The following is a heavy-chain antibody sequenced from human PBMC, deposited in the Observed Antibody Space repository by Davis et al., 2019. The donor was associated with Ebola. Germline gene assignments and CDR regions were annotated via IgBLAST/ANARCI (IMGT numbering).Heavy chain of an antibody. CDR2: ISAYNGNT. CDR1: GGTFSSYA. CDR3: ARRLVWDWFDP. J-gene: IGHJ5*02. Sequence: AASVKVSCKASGGTFSSYAISWVRQAPGQGLEWMGCISAYNGNTNYAQKLQGRVTMTTDTSTSTAYMELRSLRSDDTAVYYCARRLVWDWFDPWGQGTLVTVSS. V-gene: IGHV1-18*01. D-gene: IGHD6-19*01.